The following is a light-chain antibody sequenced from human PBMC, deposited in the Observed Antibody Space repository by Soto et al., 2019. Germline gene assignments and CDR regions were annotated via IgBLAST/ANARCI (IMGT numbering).Light chain of an antibody. J-gene: IGKJ4*01. CDR1: QSVRSH. CDR2: GES. CDR3: QQYNNWPLT. Sequence: EIVLTQSAATLSVSPGERATLSCRASQSVRSHLAWFQQRPGQAPRLLIFGESTRATGVPARFSGSGSGTEFTLIISSLQSEDFAVYYCQQYNNWPLTFGGGTKVDI. V-gene: IGKV3-15*01.